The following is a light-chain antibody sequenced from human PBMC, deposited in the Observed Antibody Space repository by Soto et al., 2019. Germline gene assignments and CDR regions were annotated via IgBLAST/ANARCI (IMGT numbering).Light chain of an antibody. Sequence: EIVLTQSPATLSLSPGERATLSCRASQSVSSYLAWYQQKPGQPPRLLIYDASNRATGIPARFSGSGSGTDVSLTISSLEPEDFAVYYCQQRTNWPLTFCGGTAVEIQ. CDR3: QQRTNWPLT. CDR2: DAS. J-gene: IGKJ4*01. CDR1: QSVSSY. V-gene: IGKV3-11*01.